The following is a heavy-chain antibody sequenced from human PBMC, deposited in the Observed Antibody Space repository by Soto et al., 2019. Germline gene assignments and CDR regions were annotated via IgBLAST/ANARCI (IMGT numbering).Heavy chain of an antibody. J-gene: IGHJ4*02. CDR1: GFTFSSYS. Sequence: EVQLVESGGGLVQPGGSLGLSCAASGFTFSSYSMNWVRQAPGKGLEWVSYISSSHSTIYYADSVKGRFTISRDNAKNSLYLQMNSLRDEDTAVYYCARGLYYYDSRGYWGYWGQGTLVTVSS. CDR2: ISSSHSTI. V-gene: IGHV3-48*02. D-gene: IGHD3-22*01. CDR3: ARGLYYYDSRGYWGY.